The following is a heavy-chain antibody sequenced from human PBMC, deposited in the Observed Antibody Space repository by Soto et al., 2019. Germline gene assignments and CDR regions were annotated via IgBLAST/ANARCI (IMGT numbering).Heavy chain of an antibody. CDR2: ISSSGSNK. Sequence: GGSLRLSCAASGFTFSDYYMSWIRQAPGKGLEWVSYISSSGSNKYYADSVKGRFTISRDNSKNTLYLQMNSLRAEDTAVYYCARDLRVYYDSSGYYYGDTAYYYYGMDVWGQGTTVTVSS. CDR1: GFTFSDYY. CDR3: ARDLRVYYDSSGYYYGDTAYYYYGMDV. J-gene: IGHJ6*02. D-gene: IGHD3-22*01. V-gene: IGHV3-11*04.